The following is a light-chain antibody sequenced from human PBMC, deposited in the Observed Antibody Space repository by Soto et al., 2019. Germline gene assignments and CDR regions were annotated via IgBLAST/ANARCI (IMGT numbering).Light chain of an antibody. J-gene: IGKJ1*01. CDR2: GAS. CDR1: QSVSSSY. CDR3: QQYGSSPQT. V-gene: IGKV3-20*01. Sequence: IVCTHSPRTLSFSAWQRSTPSYSSSQSVSSSYLAWYQQKPGQAPRLLIYGASSRATGIPGRFSGSGSGTDFTLTISRLEPEDFAVYYCQQYGSSPQTFGQGTKVDTK.